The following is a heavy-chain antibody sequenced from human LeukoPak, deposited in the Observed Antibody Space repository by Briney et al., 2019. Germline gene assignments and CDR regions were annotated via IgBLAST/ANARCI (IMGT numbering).Heavy chain of an antibody. CDR1: GGSISSGNW. Sequence: ETLXXXCAVSGGSISSGNWWSWVRPPPGKGLEWIGEIYHSGSTHYNPSLKRRVTISVDKSKNQFSLKLSSVTAADTGVYYCXXXXSXXGXGNDAFXIWGQGTMXTVSS. CDR3: XXXXSXXGXGNDAFXI. D-gene: IGHD3-22*01. V-gene: IGHV4-4*02. J-gene: IGHJ3*02. CDR2: IYHSGST.